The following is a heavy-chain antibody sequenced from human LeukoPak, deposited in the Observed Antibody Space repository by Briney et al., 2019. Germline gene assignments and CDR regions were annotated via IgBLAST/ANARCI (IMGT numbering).Heavy chain of an antibody. Sequence: PGGSLRLSCAVSGFTFSSYGMHWVRQAPGKGLEWMAVISYDGTNKYYADSVKGRFTISRDNSKNTLYLQMNSLRAEDTAVYYCASDMSYSGYYIDYWGQGTLVTVSS. D-gene: IGHD3-3*01. CDR3: ASDMSYSGYYIDY. CDR1: GFTFSSYG. J-gene: IGHJ4*02. V-gene: IGHV3-30*03. CDR2: ISYDGTNK.